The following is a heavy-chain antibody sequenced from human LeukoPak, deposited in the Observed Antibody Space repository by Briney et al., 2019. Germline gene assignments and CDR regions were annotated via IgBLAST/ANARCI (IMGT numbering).Heavy chain of an antibody. J-gene: IGHJ6*02. CDR2: ISGSGGAT. CDR3: AKAPAAATKYYYGMDV. V-gene: IGHV3-23*01. CDR1: GFTFNNYA. D-gene: IGHD6-13*01. Sequence: GGSLRLSCAASGFTFNNYAMSWVRQAPGKGLEWVSAISGSGGATYYADSVKGRFTISRVNSKNTLFLHMNSLRVEDTAGYYCAKAPAAATKYYYGMDVWGQGTTVTVSS.